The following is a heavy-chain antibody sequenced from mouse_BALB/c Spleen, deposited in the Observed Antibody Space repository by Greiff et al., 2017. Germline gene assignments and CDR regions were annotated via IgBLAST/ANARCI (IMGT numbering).Heavy chain of an antibody. CDR3: ARPGYDYAMDY. J-gene: IGHJ4*01. CDR2: IYPGNGDT. V-gene: IGHV1-12*01. Sequence: QVQLKQPGAELVKPGASVKMSCKASGYTFTSYNMHWVKQTPGQGLEWIGAIYPGNGDTSYNQKFKGKATLTADKSSSTAYMQLSSLTSEDSAVYYCARPGYDYAMDYWGQGTSVTVSS. D-gene: IGHD1-2*01. CDR1: GYTFTSYN.